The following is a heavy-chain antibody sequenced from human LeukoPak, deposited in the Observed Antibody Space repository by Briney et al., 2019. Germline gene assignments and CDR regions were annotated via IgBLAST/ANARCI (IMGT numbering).Heavy chain of an antibody. Sequence: GESLKISCKGSGYSFTNYWIGWVRQMPGKGLEWMGRIDPSDSYIKYSPSFQGHVNISADKSISTVYLQWSSLKASDTAMYYCARQHGSSWDFDYWGQGTLVTVSS. CDR3: ARQHGSSWDFDY. J-gene: IGHJ4*02. CDR1: GYSFTNYW. D-gene: IGHD6-13*01. CDR2: IDPSDSYI. V-gene: IGHV5-10-1*01.